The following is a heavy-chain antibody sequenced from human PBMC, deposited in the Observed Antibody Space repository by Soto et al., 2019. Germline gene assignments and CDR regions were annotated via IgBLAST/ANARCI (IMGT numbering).Heavy chain of an antibody. J-gene: IGHJ6*03. CDR2: ISGFNGNT. D-gene: IGHD6-19*01. CDR1: GYSFTNYG. Sequence: QDQLVQSGAEVKKPGASVTVSCKASGYSFTNYGITWVRQATGQGLEWMGWISGFNGNTHYAQKHQGRVTMTTYASTSTAYIELRILRSDDTAVYYCARDRGVAPPVAGTTQYSYYMDVWGKGTTVTVSS. CDR3: ARDRGVAPPVAGTTQYSYYMDV. V-gene: IGHV1-18*01.